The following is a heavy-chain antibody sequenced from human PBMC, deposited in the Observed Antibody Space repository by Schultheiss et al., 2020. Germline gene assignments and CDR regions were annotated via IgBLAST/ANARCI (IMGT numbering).Heavy chain of an antibody. CDR3: AKSPDGYYNNNWFDP. CDR1: GDSVSSNSAA. J-gene: IGHJ5*02. CDR2: TYYRSKWYN. D-gene: IGHD5-24*01. V-gene: IGHV6-1*01. Sequence: SQTLSLTCAISGDSVSSNSAAWNWIRQSPSRGLEWLGGTYYRSKWYNNYAVSVKSRITIIPDTSKNQFSLHLNSVTPEDTAVYYCAKSPDGYYNNNWFDPWGEGTLVTASS.